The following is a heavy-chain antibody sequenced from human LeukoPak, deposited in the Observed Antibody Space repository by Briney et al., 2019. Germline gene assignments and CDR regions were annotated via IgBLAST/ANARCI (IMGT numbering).Heavy chain of an antibody. CDR3: ARAISGSPPY. CDR1: GFTFSSYS. CDR2: ISSNSSYI. Sequence: PGGSLRLSCAASGFTFSSYSMNWVRQAPGKGLEWVSSISSNSSYIYYADSVKGRFTISRDNAKNSLHLQMNSLRAEDTAVYSCARAISGSPPYWGQGTLVTVSS. V-gene: IGHV3-21*01. D-gene: IGHD1-26*01. J-gene: IGHJ4*02.